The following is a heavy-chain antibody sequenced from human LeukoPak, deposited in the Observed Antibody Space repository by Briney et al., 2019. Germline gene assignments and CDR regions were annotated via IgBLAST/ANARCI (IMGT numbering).Heavy chain of an antibody. CDR3: AKDGTYYDSSGYYYYFDY. V-gene: IGHV3-7*01. CDR1: GFTFSSYW. J-gene: IGHJ4*02. Sequence: PGGSLRLSCAASGFTFSSYWMSWVRQAPGKGLEWVANIKQDGSEKYYVDSVKGRFTISRDNSKNTLYLQMNSLRAEDTAVYYCAKDGTYYDSSGYYYYFDYWGQGTLVTVSS. CDR2: IKQDGSEK. D-gene: IGHD3-22*01.